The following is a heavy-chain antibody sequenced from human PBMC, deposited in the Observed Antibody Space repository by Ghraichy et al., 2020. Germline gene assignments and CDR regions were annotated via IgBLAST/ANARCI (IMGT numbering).Heavy chain of an antibody. CDR2: TYYRSKWYN. CDR3: ARDSSVGDGRNPCFDF. D-gene: IGHD5-24*01. J-gene: IGHJ4*02. CDR1: GDSVSSNSGA. Sequence: SQTLSLTCAISGDSVSSNSGAWNWIRQSPSRGLEWLGRTYYRSKWYNDYALSVNSRITINPDTSKNQFSLQLNSVTLEDTAVYYCARDSSVGDGRNPCFDFWGQGTLVTVSS. V-gene: IGHV6-1*01.